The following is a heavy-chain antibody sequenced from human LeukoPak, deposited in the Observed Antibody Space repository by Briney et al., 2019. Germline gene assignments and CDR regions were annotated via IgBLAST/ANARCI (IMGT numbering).Heavy chain of an antibody. V-gene: IGHV4-34*01. Sequence: PSETLSLTCGVYGGSFSGYYWSWIRKPPAQWLEWIGEINHSGSTNYNPSLKSRVTISVATSKNEFSLKLTSVTAADTAVYSCATIMSWFDPWGQGTLVTVSS. CDR1: GGSFSGYY. D-gene: IGHD3-16*01. J-gene: IGHJ5*02. CDR3: ATIMSWFDP. CDR2: INHSGST.